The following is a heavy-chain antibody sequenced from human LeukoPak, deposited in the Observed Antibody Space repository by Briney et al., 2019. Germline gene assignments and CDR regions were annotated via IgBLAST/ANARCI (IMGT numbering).Heavy chain of an antibody. CDR1: GFTVSSNY. D-gene: IGHD6-13*01. V-gene: IGHV3-66*01. Sequence: PGGSLRLSCAATGFTVSSNYMSWVRQARGKGLEWVSVIYSGGSTYYADSVKGRFTISRDNSKNTLYLQMNSLRAEDTAVYYCARDRGAAAIFDYWGQGTLVTVSS. CDR2: IYSGGST. CDR3: ARDRGAAAIFDY. J-gene: IGHJ4*02.